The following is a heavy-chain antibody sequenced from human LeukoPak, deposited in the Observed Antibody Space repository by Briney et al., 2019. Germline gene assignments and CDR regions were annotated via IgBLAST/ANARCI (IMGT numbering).Heavy chain of an antibody. J-gene: IGHJ4*02. Sequence: PSETLSLTCTVSGGSVSSGSYYWSWIRQPPGKGLEWIGYISYSGSTNYNPSFKSRVTISVDTSKNQFSLKLSSVTAADTAVYYCARGFDWLLSSYFDYWGQGTLVTVSS. V-gene: IGHV4-61*01. CDR2: ISYSGST. CDR3: ARGFDWLLSSYFDY. D-gene: IGHD3-9*01. CDR1: GGSVSSGSYY.